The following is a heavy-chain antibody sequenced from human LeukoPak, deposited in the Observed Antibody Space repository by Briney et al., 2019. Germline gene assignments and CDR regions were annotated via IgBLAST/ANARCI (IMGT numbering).Heavy chain of an antibody. D-gene: IGHD3-16*02. J-gene: IGHJ4*02. V-gene: IGHV4-30-2*01. Sequence: SQTLSLTRAVSGGSISSGGYSWSWIRQPPGKGLEWIGYIYHSGSTYYNPSLKSRVTISVDRSKNQFSLKLSSVTAADTAVYYCARGFGGVIVIPYYFDYWGQGTLVTVSS. CDR3: ARGFGGVIVIPYYFDY. CDR1: GGSISSGGYS. CDR2: IYHSGST.